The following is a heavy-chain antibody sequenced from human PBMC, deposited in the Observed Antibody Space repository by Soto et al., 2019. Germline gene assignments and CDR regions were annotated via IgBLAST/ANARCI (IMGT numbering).Heavy chain of an antibody. CDR3: ARDVAREKDY. CDR1: GYTFTRYY. D-gene: IGHD1-26*01. V-gene: IGHV1-46*01. J-gene: IGHJ4*02. CDR2: INPGGGST. Sequence: QVQLLQSGAEVKKPGASVKVSCKASGYTFTRYYIHWVRQAPGQGLEWMGVINPGGGSTTYAQNFQGRVIMTGDTSTSTVYMELSSLRSEDTAVYFCARDVAREKDYWGQGTLVTVSS.